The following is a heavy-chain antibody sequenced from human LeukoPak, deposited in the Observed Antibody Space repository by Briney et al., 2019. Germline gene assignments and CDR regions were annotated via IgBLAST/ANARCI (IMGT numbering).Heavy chain of an antibody. CDR2: IIPIFGTA. D-gene: IGHD2/OR15-2a*01. CDR3: ARERSEYYFDY. CDR1: GGTFSSYA. J-gene: IGHJ4*02. V-gene: IGHV1-69*06. Sequence: EASLKVSCKASGGTFSSYAISWVRQAPGQGLEWMGGIIPIFGTANYAQKFQGRVTITADKSTSTAYMELSSLRSEDTAVYYCARERSEYYFDYWGQGTLVTVSS.